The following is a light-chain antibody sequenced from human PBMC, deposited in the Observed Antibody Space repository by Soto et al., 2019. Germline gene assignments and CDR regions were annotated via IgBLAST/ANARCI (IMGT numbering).Light chain of an antibody. J-gene: IGKJ2*01. CDR2: TAS. CDR1: QLISTW. V-gene: IGKV1D-12*01. Sequence: DIQMTQSPSSVSASVGDRVTITCRASQLISTWLAWYQQKPGKAPKLLIYTASSLQSGVPSRFSGSGSGTDFTLTISRLQPEDFATYYCQETNTFPYTFVQGTKLEI. CDR3: QETNTFPYT.